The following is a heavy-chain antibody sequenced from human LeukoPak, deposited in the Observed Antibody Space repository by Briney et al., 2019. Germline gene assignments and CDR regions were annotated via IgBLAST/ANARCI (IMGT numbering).Heavy chain of an antibody. J-gene: IGHJ4*02. CDR2: IRQDGSER. V-gene: IGHV3-7*01. CDR3: ARDWGSTGYDLYDS. Sequence: GGSLRLSCAASGFIFSNYWMTWVRQAPGKGLEWVAHIRQDGSERHYVDSVKVRFTISRDNAKNSLDLQMDSLRAEDTAVYYCARDWGSTGYDLYDSWGQGTLVTVSS. D-gene: IGHD5-12*01. CDR1: GFIFSNYW.